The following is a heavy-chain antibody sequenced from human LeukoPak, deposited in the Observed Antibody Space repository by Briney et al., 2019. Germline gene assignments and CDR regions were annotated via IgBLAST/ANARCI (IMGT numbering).Heavy chain of an antibody. V-gene: IGHV4-59*01. Sequence: SETLSLTCTVSGGSISSYYWSWIRQPPGKGLEWIGYIYYSGSTNYNPSLKSRVTISVDTSKNQFSLKLSSVTAADTAVYYCARGRVSSSTWYSTYYYFFYMDFWGKGTTVTVSS. J-gene: IGHJ6*03. D-gene: IGHD4-11*01. CDR1: GGSISSYY. CDR2: IYYSGST. CDR3: ARGRVSSSTWYSTYYYFFYMDF.